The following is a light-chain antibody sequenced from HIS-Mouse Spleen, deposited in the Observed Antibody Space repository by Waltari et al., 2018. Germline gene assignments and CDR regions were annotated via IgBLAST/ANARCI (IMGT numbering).Light chain of an antibody. J-gene: IGLJ2*01. V-gene: IGLV2-23*01. Sequence: QSALTPPASAAWSPGQSTTISCSAASSSVGGYYHVFWYQQHPAKTPQHMIYEGSNRPSGVFTHCSGSTSGNTASLTISGLQAEDEADYYCCSYEGSSIHVVFGGGTKLTVL. CDR2: EGS. CDR3: CSYEGSSIHVV. CDR1: SSSVGGYYH.